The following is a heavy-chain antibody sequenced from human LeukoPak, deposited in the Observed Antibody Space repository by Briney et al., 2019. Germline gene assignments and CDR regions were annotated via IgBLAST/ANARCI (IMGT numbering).Heavy chain of an antibody. CDR1: GFTFSSYG. J-gene: IGHJ6*02. CDR2: ISYDGSNK. CDR3: AKVGDTAMVKYGMDV. Sequence: PGGSLRLSCAASGFTFSSYGMHWVRQAPGKRLEWVAVISYDGSNKYYADSVKGRFTISRDNSKNTLYLQMNSLRAEDTAVYYCAKVGDTAMVKYGMDVWGQGTTVTVSS. V-gene: IGHV3-30*18. D-gene: IGHD5-18*01.